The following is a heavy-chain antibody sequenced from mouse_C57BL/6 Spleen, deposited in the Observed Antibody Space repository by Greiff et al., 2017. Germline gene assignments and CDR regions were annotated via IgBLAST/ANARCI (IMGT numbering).Heavy chain of an antibody. CDR2: ISNGGGST. J-gene: IGHJ2*01. CDR1: GFTFSDYY. CDR3: ARRDYDEYYFDY. V-gene: IGHV5-12*01. Sequence: EVKLVDSGGGLVQPGGSLKLSCAASGFTFSDYYMYWVRQTPEKRLEWVAYISNGGGSTYYPDSVKGRFTISRDNAKNTLYLQMSRLKSEDTAMYYCARRDYDEYYFDYWGQGTTLTVSS. D-gene: IGHD2-4*01.